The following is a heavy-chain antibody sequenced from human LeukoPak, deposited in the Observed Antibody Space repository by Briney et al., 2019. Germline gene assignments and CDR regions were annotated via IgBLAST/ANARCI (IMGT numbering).Heavy chain of an antibody. V-gene: IGHV3-21*01. J-gene: IGHJ3*02. Sequence: GGSLRLSCAASGFTFSSYSMNWVRQAPGKGLEWVSSISSSSSYIYYADSVKGRFTISRDNAKNSLYLQMNSLRAEDTAVYYCARVWELPYDAFDIWGQGTMVTVSS. CDR1: GFTFSSYS. CDR3: ARVWELPYDAFDI. CDR2: ISSSSSYI. D-gene: IGHD1-26*01.